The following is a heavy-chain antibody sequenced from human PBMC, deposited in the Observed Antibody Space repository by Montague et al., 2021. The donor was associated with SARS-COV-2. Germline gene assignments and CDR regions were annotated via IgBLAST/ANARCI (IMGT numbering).Heavy chain of an antibody. CDR3: ARGRVTRAGFDY. D-gene: IGHD2-21*02. J-gene: IGHJ4*02. Sequence: SETLSLTCSVSGYFIGTSYYWGWIRQSPGKGLEWIGSNYLHGNAYYNPSLNSRVTISLDTSNNQLSLRLTSVTTSDTAVYYCARGRVTRAGFDYWGQGIRVIVSS. V-gene: IGHV4-38-2*02. CDR1: GYFIGTSYY. CDR2: NYLHGNA.